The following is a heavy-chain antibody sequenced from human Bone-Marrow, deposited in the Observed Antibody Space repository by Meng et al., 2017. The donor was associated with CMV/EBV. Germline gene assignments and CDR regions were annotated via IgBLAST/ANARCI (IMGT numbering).Heavy chain of an antibody. CDR3: ARGYSSAYDFWSGYYPGWYFDL. Sequence: ASVKVSCKASGYTFTTYDINWVRQATGQGLEWMGWMNPKSGNTGYAQKFQGRVTVTRNTSISTAYMELSSLRSEETAVYYCARGYSSAYDFWSGYYPGWYFDLWGRGTLVTVSS. V-gene: IGHV1-8*01. CDR2: MNPKSGNT. D-gene: IGHD3-3*01. J-gene: IGHJ2*01. CDR1: GYTFTTYD.